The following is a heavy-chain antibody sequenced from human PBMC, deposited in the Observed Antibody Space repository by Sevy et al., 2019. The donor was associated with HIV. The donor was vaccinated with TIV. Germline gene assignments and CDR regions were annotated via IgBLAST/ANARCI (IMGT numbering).Heavy chain of an antibody. CDR1: GFAFYDYS. V-gene: IGHV3-23*01. D-gene: IGHD2-8*01. Sequence: GGSLRLSCAASGFAFYDYSMSWIRQAPGKGLEWVATLSFGCGKINYADSVKVRFTISRDNSKNSFYLQMENLRVEDKALYYCAREGCTRPHDYWGQGTRVTVSS. CDR2: LSFGCGKI. J-gene: IGHJ4*02. CDR3: AREGCTRPHDY.